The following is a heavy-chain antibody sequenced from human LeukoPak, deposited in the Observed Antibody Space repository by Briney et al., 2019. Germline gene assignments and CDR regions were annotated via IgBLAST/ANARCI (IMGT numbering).Heavy chain of an antibody. D-gene: IGHD1-7*01. J-gene: IGHJ5*02. CDR3: ARLRPITGTSRWFDP. Sequence: PSETLSLTCAVSGGSISSSSWWSWVRQPPGKGLEWIGEIYHSGSTNYNPSLKSRVTISVDKSKNQFSLKLSSVTAADTAVYYCARLRPITGTSRWFDPWGQGTLVTVSS. CDR2: IYHSGST. V-gene: IGHV4-4*02. CDR1: GGSISSSSW.